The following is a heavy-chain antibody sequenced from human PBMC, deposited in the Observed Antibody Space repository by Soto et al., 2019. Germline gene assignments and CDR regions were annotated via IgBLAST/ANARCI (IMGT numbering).Heavy chain of an antibody. CDR1: GGTFSSYA. Sequence: QVQLVQSGAEVKKPGSSVKVSCKASGGTFSSYAISWVRQAPGQGLEWMGGIIPIFGTANYAQKFQGRVTITADESTSTAYMELSSLRSEDTAVYYCARDRRYYGSGSDEVPWFDLWGQGTLVTVSS. V-gene: IGHV1-69*01. CDR2: IIPIFGTA. J-gene: IGHJ5*02. CDR3: ARDRRYYGSGSDEVPWFDL. D-gene: IGHD3-10*01.